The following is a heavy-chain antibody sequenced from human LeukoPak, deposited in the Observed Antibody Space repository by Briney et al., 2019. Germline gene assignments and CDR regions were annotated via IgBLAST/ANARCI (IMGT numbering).Heavy chain of an antibody. V-gene: IGHV3-7*01. Sequence: GGSLRLSCAASGFTFSSYWMSWVRQAPGKGLEWVANIKQDGSEKYYVDSVKGRFTISRDNAKNSLYLQMNSLRAEDTAVYYCARDDYYDRSGFDYWVQGTLVTVSS. J-gene: IGHJ4*02. CDR1: GFTFSSYW. CDR2: IKQDGSEK. D-gene: IGHD3-22*01. CDR3: ARDDYYDRSGFDY.